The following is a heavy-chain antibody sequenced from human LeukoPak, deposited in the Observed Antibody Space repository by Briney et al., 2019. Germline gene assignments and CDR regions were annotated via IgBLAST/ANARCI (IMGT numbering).Heavy chain of an antibody. J-gene: IGHJ6*02. CDR2: INHSGRT. Sequence: SETLSLTCAVYGGSFSDYFWGWIRQPPGKGLEWIGEINHSGRTYYNPSLKSRVTISVDTSKNQFSVNLSSVTAADTAVYYCARDVVVVPAAIHYGMDVWGQGTTVTVSS. D-gene: IGHD2-2*01. CDR3: ARDVVVVPAAIHYGMDV. V-gene: IGHV4-34*01. CDR1: GGSFSDYF.